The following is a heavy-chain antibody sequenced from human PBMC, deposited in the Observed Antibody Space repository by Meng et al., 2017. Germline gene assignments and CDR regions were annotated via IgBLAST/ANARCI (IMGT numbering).Heavy chain of an antibody. CDR2: IIPIFGTA. CDR3: ARVLRDGYNLGY. D-gene: IGHD5-24*01. J-gene: IGHJ4*02. V-gene: IGHV1-69*01. Sequence: AGAEEKKPGSPGKVSCKASGGTFSSYAISWVRQAPGQGLEWMGGIIPIFGTANYAQKFQGRVTITADESTSTAYMELSSLRSEDTAVYYCARVLRDGYNLGYWGQGTLVTVSS. CDR1: GGTFSSYA.